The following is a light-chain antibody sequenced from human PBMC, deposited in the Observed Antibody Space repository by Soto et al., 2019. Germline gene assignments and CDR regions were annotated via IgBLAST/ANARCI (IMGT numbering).Light chain of an antibody. J-gene: IGLJ1*01. CDR3: SSYTSSSTLKV. CDR1: SSDVGGYNY. CDR2: DVS. V-gene: IGLV2-14*01. Sequence: QSVLTQPASVSGSPGQSITISCTGTSSDVGGYNYVSWYQQHPGKAPKLMIYDVSNRPSGVSNRFSGSKSGNTASLTISGLQAEDEADYYCSSYTSSSTLKVFGPGTKLTVL.